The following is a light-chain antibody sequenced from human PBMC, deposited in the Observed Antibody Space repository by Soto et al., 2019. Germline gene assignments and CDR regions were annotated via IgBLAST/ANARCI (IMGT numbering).Light chain of an antibody. V-gene: IGLV2-18*02. CDR2: EVN. J-gene: IGLJ2*01. CDR3: SSYTGISTVI. CDR1: SSDVGTYNR. Sequence: QSALTQPPSVSGSPGQSVTISCTGTSSDVGTYNRVSWYRQPPGTAPKLMIYEVNNRPSGVPERFSGSKSGNTASLTISGLQAEDEADYYCSSYTGISTVIFGGGTNLTVL.